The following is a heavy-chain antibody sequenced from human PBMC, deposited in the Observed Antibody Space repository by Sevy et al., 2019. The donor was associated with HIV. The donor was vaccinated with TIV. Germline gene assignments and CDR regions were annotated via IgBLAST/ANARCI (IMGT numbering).Heavy chain of an antibody. CDR3: ARGRGYDSSGYPFYYGMDV. J-gene: IGHJ6*02. CDR1: GYTFTSYD. Sequence: ASVKVSCKASGYTFTSYDINWVRQATGQGLEWMGWMNPNSGNTGYAQKFQGRVTMTRNTSISTAYMELSSLRSEDTAVYYCARGRGYDSSGYPFYYGMDVWGQRTTVTVSS. D-gene: IGHD3-22*01. CDR2: MNPNSGNT. V-gene: IGHV1-8*01.